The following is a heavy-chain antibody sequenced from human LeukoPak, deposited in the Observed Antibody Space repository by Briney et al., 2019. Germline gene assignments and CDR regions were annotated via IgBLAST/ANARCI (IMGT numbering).Heavy chain of an antibody. J-gene: IGHJ4*02. CDR3: ARDVQVATIYPLDY. CDR2: INSDGINT. V-gene: IGHV3-74*01. D-gene: IGHD5-12*01. CDR1: GFTFSNYW. Sequence: PGGSLRLSCAASGFTFSNYWMHWVRQAPGKGLVWVSRINSDGINTSYADSVKGRFTISRDNAKNSLYLQMNSLRAEDTAVYYCARDVQVATIYPLDYWGQGTLVTVSS.